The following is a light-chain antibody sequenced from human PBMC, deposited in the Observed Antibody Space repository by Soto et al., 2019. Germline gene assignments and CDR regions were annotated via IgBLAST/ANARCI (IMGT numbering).Light chain of an antibody. CDR2: AAS. CDR3: LQHKSFSWT. Sequence: DIQMTQSPSSLSASVGDRVIITCRASQDIRSDLAWYQQKPGKAPKRLIYAASSLQSGVPSRFSGGGSGTEFTLPISSLQPEDLATYFCLQHKSFSWTFGQGTKVEIK. V-gene: IGKV1-17*01. CDR1: QDIRSD. J-gene: IGKJ1*01.